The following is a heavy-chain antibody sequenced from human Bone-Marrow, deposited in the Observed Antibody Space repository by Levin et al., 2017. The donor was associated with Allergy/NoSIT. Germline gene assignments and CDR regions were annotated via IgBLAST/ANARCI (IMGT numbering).Heavy chain of an antibody. Sequence: GGSLRLSCAASGFTFSSYAMSWVRQAPGKGLEWVSAISGSGGSTYYADSVKGRFTISRDNSKNTLYLQMNSLRAEDTAVYYCAKDLRALWFRELSTNFDYWGQGTLVTVSS. D-gene: IGHD3-10*01. CDR2: ISGSGGST. CDR3: AKDLRALWFRELSTNFDY. CDR1: GFTFSSYA. V-gene: IGHV3-23*01. J-gene: IGHJ4*02.